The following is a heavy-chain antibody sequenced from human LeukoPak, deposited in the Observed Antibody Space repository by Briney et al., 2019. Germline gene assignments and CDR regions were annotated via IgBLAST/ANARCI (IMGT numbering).Heavy chain of an antibody. CDR2: INPNSGGT. J-gene: IGHJ4*02. V-gene: IGHV1-2*02. CDR1: GYTFTGYY. D-gene: IGHD4-23*01. CDR3: ARVLRDQYGGNSELGY. Sequence: ASVKVSCKASGYTFTGYYMHWVRQAPGQGLEWMGWINPNSGGTNYAQKFQGRVTMTRDTSISTAYMELSRLRSDDTAVYYCARVLRDQYGGNSELGYWGQGTLVTVSS.